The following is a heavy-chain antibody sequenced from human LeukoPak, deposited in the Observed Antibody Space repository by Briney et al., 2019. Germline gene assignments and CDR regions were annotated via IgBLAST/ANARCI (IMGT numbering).Heavy chain of an antibody. D-gene: IGHD2-2*01. J-gene: IGHJ4*02. CDR1: GFTFSGYW. CDR2: INSDGSGT. CDR3: ARDQEYCSSSNCPIDC. Sequence: GGSLRLSCAASGFTFSGYWMHWVRQAPGKGLVWVSRINSDGSGTTYAGSVKGRFTISRDNAKNTLYLQMNSLRAEDTAVYYCARDQEYCSSSNCPIDCWGQGTPVTVSS. V-gene: IGHV3-74*01.